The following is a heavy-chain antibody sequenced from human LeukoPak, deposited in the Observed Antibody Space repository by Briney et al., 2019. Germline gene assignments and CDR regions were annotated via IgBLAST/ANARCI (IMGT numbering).Heavy chain of an antibody. Sequence: ASVKVSCKASGYTFTSDYMHWVRQAPGQGLEWMGIINPSGGSTSYAQKFQGRVTMTRDTSTSTVYMELSSLRSEDTAVYYCAREVSSWYVVDYWGQGTLVTVSS. D-gene: IGHD6-13*01. V-gene: IGHV1-46*01. CDR2: INPSGGST. J-gene: IGHJ4*02. CDR3: AREVSSWYVVDY. CDR1: GYTFTSDY.